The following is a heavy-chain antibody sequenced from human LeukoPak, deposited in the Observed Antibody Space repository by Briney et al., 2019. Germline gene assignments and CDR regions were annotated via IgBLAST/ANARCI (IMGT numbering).Heavy chain of an antibody. J-gene: IGHJ3*02. CDR2: IWYDGSNK. CDR1: GFTFSSYG. V-gene: IGHV3-30*02. Sequence: GGSLRLSCAASGFTFSSYGMHWVRQAPGKGLEWVAFIWYDGSNKYYADSVKGRFTISRDNSKNTLYLQMNSLRAEDTAIYFCAKDRRTISAFDMWGQGTMVTVSS. D-gene: IGHD3-3*01. CDR3: AKDRRTISAFDM.